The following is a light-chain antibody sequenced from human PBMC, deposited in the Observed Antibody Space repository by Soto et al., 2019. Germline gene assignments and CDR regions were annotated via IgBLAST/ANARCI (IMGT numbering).Light chain of an antibody. CDR3: QQRSNWPPST. Sequence: EIVLTQSPATLSLSPGERATLSCRASQSVSSYLAWYQQKPGQAPRLLIYDASNRATGIPARFSGSGSGTDLTLTISSLAPEDFAVYYCQQRSNWPPSTFGQGTKLEIK. CDR2: DAS. CDR1: QSVSSY. J-gene: IGKJ2*01. V-gene: IGKV3-11*01.